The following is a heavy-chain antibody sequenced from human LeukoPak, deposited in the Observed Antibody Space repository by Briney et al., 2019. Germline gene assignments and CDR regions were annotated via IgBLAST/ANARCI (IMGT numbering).Heavy chain of an antibody. CDR2: ISWNSGSI. CDR3: ARGARRSPPDY. Sequence: GGSLRLSCAASGFTFDDYAMHWVRQAPGKGLEWVSGISWNSGSIGYADSVKGRFTISRDNAKNTLYLQMNSLRAEDTAVYYCARGARRSPPDYWGQGTLVTVSS. CDR1: GFTFDDYA. J-gene: IGHJ4*02. D-gene: IGHD1-26*01. V-gene: IGHV3-9*01.